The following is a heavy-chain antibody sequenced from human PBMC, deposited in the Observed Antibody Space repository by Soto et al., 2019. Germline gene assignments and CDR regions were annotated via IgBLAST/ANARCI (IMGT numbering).Heavy chain of an antibody. V-gene: IGHV4-30-4*01. Sequence: QVQLQESGPGLVKPSQTLSLTCTVPGCSISSGVYYWSWIRQPPGKGLECIGYIYYSGSTYYNPALKSLVTIEVPTSRNQFSLNLSSVTAADTTVYYCARELSECDRPDPWSQGTQVTLSP. CDR2: IYYSGST. CDR1: GCSISSGVYY. CDR3: ARELSECDRPDP. J-gene: IGHJ5*01.